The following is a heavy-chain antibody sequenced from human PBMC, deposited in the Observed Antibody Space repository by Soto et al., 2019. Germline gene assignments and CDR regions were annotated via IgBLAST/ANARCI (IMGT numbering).Heavy chain of an antibody. D-gene: IGHD1-26*01. V-gene: IGHV3-15*01. CDR3: ATEGGSPGSNFYGAY. J-gene: IGHJ4*02. CDR1: GFTFSRAY. CDR2: IKGSHAGGTT. Sequence: EVQLVESGGGLVEPGGSIRLSCVASGFTFSRAYMTWVRQAPGKGLEWVGRIKGSHAGGTTDYATSVKGRFTISRDDSKTPLYLQLSSRKAEDTSLYYCATEGGSPGSNFYGAYWGQGTLVTVSS.